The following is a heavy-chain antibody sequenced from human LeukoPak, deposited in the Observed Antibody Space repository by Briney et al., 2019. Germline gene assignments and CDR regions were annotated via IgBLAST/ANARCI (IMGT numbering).Heavy chain of an antibody. D-gene: IGHD1-26*01. CDR3: ARVRWELPFDY. CDR1: GFTFSSYW. J-gene: IGHJ4*02. Sequence: GGSLRLSCAASGFTFSSYWMSLVRQAPGKGLERLANIKQDGSEKYYVDSVKGRFTISRDNAKNSLYLQMNSLRAEDTAVYYCARVRWELPFDYWGQGTLVTVSS. CDR2: IKQDGSEK. V-gene: IGHV3-7*01.